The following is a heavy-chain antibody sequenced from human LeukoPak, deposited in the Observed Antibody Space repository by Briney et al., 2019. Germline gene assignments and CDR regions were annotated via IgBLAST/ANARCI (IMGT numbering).Heavy chain of an antibody. CDR1: LGSHW. CDR2: IKENGSQK. J-gene: IGHJ4*02. V-gene: IGHV3-7*01. CDR3: TRDQT. Sequence: EGSLRLSCVGALGSHWMGWVRQAPGKGLEWVANIKENGSQKYYMDSVKGRFTISRDNAKSSLFLQMNNLRVEDTAVYYCTRDQTWGQGTQVTVSS.